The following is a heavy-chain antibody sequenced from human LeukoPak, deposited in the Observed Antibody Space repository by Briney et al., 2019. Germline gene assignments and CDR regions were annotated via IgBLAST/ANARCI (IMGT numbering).Heavy chain of an antibody. J-gene: IGHJ4*02. CDR1: GDSISSGSYY. D-gene: IGHD6-19*01. CDR3: ARIAYSSGWLIDY. CDR2: IYTSGSI. Sequence: SETLSLTCTVSGDSISSGSYYWSWIRQPAGEGLEWIGRIYTSGSISYNPSLKSRVTISVDTSMNQFSLKLSYVTAADTAVYYCARIAYSSGWLIDYWGQGTLVTVSS. V-gene: IGHV4-61*02.